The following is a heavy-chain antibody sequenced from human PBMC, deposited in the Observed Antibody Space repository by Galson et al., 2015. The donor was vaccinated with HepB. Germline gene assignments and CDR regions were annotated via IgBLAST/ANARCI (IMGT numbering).Heavy chain of an antibody. CDR3: AKGYSRSWYSGLGY. Sequence: LRLSCAASGFTVSSNYMTWVRQAPGKGLEWVSVIYTGGSTDYADSVRGRFTISRDNSKNTLYLQMNSLRAEDTAVYYCAKGYSRSWYSGLGYWGQGTLVTVSP. CDR1: GFTVSSNY. D-gene: IGHD6-13*01. J-gene: IGHJ4*02. V-gene: IGHV3-53*01. CDR2: IYTGGST.